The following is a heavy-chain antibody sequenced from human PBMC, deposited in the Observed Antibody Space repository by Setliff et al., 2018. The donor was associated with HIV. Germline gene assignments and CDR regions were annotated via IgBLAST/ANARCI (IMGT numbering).Heavy chain of an antibody. J-gene: IGHJ5*02. CDR3: ARGRTQWPNYNYFDP. V-gene: IGHV4-59*08. Sequence: PSETLSLTCTVSGDSISSYYWSWIRQPPGKGLEWIGYIYYSGSTNYNPSLKSRVTISLDMSKNQFSLKLSSLTAADTAVYYCARGRTQWPNYNYFDPWGLGTLVTVSS. CDR2: IYYSGST. CDR1: GDSISSYY. D-gene: IGHD6-19*01.